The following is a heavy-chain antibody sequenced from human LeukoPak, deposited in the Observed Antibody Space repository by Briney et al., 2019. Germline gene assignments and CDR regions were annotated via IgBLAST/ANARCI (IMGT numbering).Heavy chain of an antibody. D-gene: IGHD2-2*01. V-gene: IGHV3-23*01. CDR3: AKDIVVVPAATDY. Sequence: GGSLRLSCAGSGFTFSSYAMSWVRQAPGKGLEWVSAISGSGGSTYYADSVKGQFTISRDNSKNTLYLQMNSLRAEDTAVYYCAKDIVVVPAATDYWGQGTLVTVSS. J-gene: IGHJ4*02. CDR1: GFTFSSYA. CDR2: ISGSGGST.